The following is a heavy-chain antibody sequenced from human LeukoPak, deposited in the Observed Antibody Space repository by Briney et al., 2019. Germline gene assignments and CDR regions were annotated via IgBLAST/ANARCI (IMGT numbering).Heavy chain of an antibody. J-gene: IGHJ4*02. Sequence: SETLSLTCTVSGGSISSRYWSWIRQPPGKGLEWIGYISYSGSTNYNPSLKSRVTISVDTSKNQFSLKLSSVTAADTAMYYCGSSYGDYVAYWGQGTLVTVSS. D-gene: IGHD4-17*01. CDR1: GGSISSRY. V-gene: IGHV4-59*08. CDR2: ISYSGST. CDR3: GSSYGDYVAY.